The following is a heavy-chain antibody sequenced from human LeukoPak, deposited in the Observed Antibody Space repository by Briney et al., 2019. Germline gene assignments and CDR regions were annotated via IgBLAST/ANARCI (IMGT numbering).Heavy chain of an antibody. CDR2: IYGGDKT. Sequence: GGSLRLSCAASGFTVSSNYMSWVRQAPGKRLQWVSVIYGGDKTYYADSVKGRFTISRDNSKNTVYLQMNSLRVEDTAVYYCARTLLVPTASQNYFDYWGQGTLVTVSS. CDR3: ARTLLVPTASQNYFDY. J-gene: IGHJ4*02. CDR1: GFTVSSNY. D-gene: IGHD2-2*01. V-gene: IGHV3-53*01.